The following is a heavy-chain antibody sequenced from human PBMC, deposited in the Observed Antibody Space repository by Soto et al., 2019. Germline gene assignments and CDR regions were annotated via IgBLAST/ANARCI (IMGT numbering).Heavy chain of an antibody. CDR1: GFTFSSYG. Sequence: QVQLVESGGGVVQPGRSLRLSCAASGFTFSSYGMHWVRQAPGKGLEWVAVIWYDGSNKYYADSVKGRFTISRDNSKNTLYLQMNSLRAEDTAVYYCARDGLFAYYGSGSYYTGSPGDLWGQGTLVTVSS. V-gene: IGHV3-33*01. D-gene: IGHD3-10*01. CDR3: ARDGLFAYYGSGSYYTGSPGDL. CDR2: IWYDGSNK. J-gene: IGHJ5*02.